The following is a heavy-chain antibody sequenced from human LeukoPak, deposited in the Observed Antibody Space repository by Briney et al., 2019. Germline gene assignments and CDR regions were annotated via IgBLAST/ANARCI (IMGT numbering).Heavy chain of an antibody. CDR3: AKDHTLWAGAYFFDY. V-gene: IGHV3-23*01. CDR2: ISGSGGRT. D-gene: IGHD3/OR15-3a*01. Sequence: GGSLRLTCAASGLTFSSYAMSWVRQAPGKGLEWVSAISGSGGRTYYADSVKGRFTISKDNSKNTLYLQMNSLRAEDTATYYCAKDHTLWAGAYFFDYWGQGALVTVSS. J-gene: IGHJ4*02. CDR1: GLTFSSYA.